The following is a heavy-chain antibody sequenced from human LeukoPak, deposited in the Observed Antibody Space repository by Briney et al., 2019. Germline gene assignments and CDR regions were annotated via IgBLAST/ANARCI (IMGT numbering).Heavy chain of an antibody. Sequence: GGSLRLSCAASGFTFSSYGMHWVRQAPGKGLEGVAVISYDGSNKYYADSVKGRFTISRDNSKNTLYLQMHSLRAEDTALYYCARYYYDSSGYYYFDYWGQGTLVTVSS. CDR3: ARYYYDSSGYYYFDY. CDR1: GFTFSSYG. D-gene: IGHD3-22*01. J-gene: IGHJ4*02. V-gene: IGHV3-30*03. CDR2: ISYDGSNK.